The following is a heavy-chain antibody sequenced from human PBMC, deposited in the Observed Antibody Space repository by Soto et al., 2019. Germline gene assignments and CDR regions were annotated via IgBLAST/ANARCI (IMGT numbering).Heavy chain of an antibody. CDR2: ISSSSSTI. D-gene: IGHD3-10*01. CDR3: ARAGNYYGSGSYLYYYYYYGMDV. V-gene: IGHV3-48*02. J-gene: IGHJ6*02. CDR1: GFTFSSYS. Sequence: GGSLRLSCAASGFTFSSYSMNWVRQAPGKGLEWVSYISSSSSTIYYADSVKGRFTISRDNAKNSLYLQMNSLRDEDTAVYYCARAGNYYGSGSYLYYYYYYGMDVWGQGTTVTVSS.